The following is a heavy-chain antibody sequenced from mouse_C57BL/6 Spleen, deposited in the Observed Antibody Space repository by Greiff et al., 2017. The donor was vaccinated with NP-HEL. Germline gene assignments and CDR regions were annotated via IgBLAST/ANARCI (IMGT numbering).Heavy chain of an antibody. CDR1: GFSLTSYG. D-gene: IGHD2-5*01. J-gene: IGHJ4*01. Sequence: QVQLQQSGPGLVQPSQSLSITCTVSGFSLTSYGVHWVRQSPGKGLEWLGVIWRGGSTDYNAAFISRLSISKDNSKSQVFFKMNSLQADDTAIYSCARYSNYVEGYAMDYWGQGTSVTVSS. CDR2: IWRGGST. V-gene: IGHV2-2*01. CDR3: ARYSNYVEGYAMDY.